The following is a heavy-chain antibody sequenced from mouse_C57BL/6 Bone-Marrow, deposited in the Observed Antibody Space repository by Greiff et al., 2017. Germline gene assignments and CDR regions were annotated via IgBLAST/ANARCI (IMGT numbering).Heavy chain of an antibody. CDR2: IYPRSGNT. J-gene: IGHJ4*01. D-gene: IGHD3-2*01. V-gene: IGHV1-81*01. CDR1: GYTFTSYG. Sequence: QVQLQQSGAELARPGASVKLSCKASGYTFTSYGISWVKQRTGQGLEWIGEIYPRSGNTYYNEKFKGKATLTADKSSSPAYMELRSLTSEDSAVYFCAREKTARDYYAMDYWGQGTSVTVSS. CDR3: AREKTARDYYAMDY.